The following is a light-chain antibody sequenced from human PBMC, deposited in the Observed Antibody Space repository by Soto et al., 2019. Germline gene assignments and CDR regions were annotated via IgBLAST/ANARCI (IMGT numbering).Light chain of an antibody. CDR2: AAS. Sequence: EIQMTQSPSSLSASVGDRVTITCRAGQYIGRYLNWYQQKPGKAPKLLIYAASSLHSGVPSRFSGSGSGTDFTLTISSLQPEDFATYSCQQTYRTPLTFGGGTMV. CDR1: QYIGRY. CDR3: QQTYRTPLT. J-gene: IGKJ4*01. V-gene: IGKV1-39*01.